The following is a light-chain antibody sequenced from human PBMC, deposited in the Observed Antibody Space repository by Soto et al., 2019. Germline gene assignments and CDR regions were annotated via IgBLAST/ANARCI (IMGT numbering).Light chain of an antibody. CDR3: QHYGTSSPIT. CDR1: QSVSSSY. J-gene: IGKJ5*01. CDR2: GAS. V-gene: IGKV3-20*01. Sequence: LTQSPGTLSLTPGERATLSCRASQSVSSSYLAWYQQKPGQAPRLLIYGASSRATGIPDRFSGSGSGTDFTLTISRLEPEDFAVYYCQHYGTSSPITFGQGTRLEV.